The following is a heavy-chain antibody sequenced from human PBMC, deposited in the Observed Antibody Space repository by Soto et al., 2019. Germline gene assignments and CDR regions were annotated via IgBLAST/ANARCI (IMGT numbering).Heavy chain of an antibody. D-gene: IGHD2-15*01. J-gene: IGHJ6*02. CDR1: GGTFRTYA. CDR2: IIPVLARA. CDR3: ASFGGQPYFYYGMDV. Sequence: QVQLVQSGAEVKKPGSSVKVSCKASGGTFRTYAFSWVRQAPGQGLEWMGAIIPVLARAQYAQNFQGRVTITADESTTSAYMELNSLRSEDTAVYYCASFGGQPYFYYGMDVWGQGTTVTVSS. V-gene: IGHV1-69*01.